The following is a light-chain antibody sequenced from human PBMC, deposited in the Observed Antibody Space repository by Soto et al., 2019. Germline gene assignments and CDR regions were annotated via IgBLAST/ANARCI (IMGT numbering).Light chain of an antibody. CDR3: QQYGSSPFT. V-gene: IGKV3-20*01. J-gene: IGKJ3*01. CDR1: QSVSSSY. Sequence: EIVLTQSPGTLSLSPGERATLSCRASQSVSSSYLAWYQQTPSQAPRLLIYGASSRATGIPDRFSGSGSGTDFTLTISRLEPEDFAVYYCQQYGSSPFTFGPGTKVDIK. CDR2: GAS.